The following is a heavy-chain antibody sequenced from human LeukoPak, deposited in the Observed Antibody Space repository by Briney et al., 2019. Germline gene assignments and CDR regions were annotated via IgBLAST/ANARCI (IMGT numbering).Heavy chain of an antibody. CDR2: IYTSGST. CDR1: GGSISSYY. D-gene: IGHD2-2*01. CDR3: ARGGYCSSTSCHHPGWFDP. Sequence: SETLSLTCTVSGGSISSYYWSWIRQPAGKGLEWIGRIYTSGSTNYNPSLKSRVTMSVDTSKNQFSLKLSSVTAADTAVYYCARGGYCSSTSCHHPGWFDPWGQGTLVTVSS. J-gene: IGHJ5*02. V-gene: IGHV4-4*07.